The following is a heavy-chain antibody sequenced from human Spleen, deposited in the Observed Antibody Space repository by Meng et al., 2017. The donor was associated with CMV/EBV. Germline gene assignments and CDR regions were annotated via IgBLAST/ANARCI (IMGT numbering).Heavy chain of an antibody. CDR3: TRDLVGYDAFDV. CDR2: INPDGGSK. Sequence: ASVKVSCKASGYTFTSYGISWVRQAPGQGLEWMGRINPDGGSKTYAQSFQDRVTLTSDTSTSTVYMELSSLRSEDTAVYYCTRDLVGYDAFDVWSQGTMVTVSS. J-gene: IGHJ3*01. D-gene: IGHD3-22*01. V-gene: IGHV1-18*01. CDR1: GYTFTSYG.